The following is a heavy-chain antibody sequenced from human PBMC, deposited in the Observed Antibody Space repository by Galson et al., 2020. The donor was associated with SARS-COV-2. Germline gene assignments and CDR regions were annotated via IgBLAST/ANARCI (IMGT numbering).Heavy chain of an antibody. CDR1: GFTFSSYG. CDR2: ISYDGSNK. V-gene: IGHV3-30*18. J-gene: IGHJ6*02. Sequence: GGSLRLSCAASGFTFSSYGMHWVRQAPGKGLEWVAVISYDGSNKYYADSVKGRFTISRDNSKNTLYLQMNSLRAEDTAVYYCAKARLDYGGNSYYYYGMDVWGQGTTVTVSS. CDR3: AKARLDYGGNSYYYYGMDV. D-gene: IGHD4-17*01.